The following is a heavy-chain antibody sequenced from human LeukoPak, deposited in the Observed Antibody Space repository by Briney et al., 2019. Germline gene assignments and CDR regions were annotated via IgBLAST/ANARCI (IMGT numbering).Heavy chain of an antibody. Sequence: ASVKVSCKASGYTFTSYGISWVRQAPGQGLEWMGWISAYNGNTNYAQKLQGRVTMTTDTSTSTAYMELRSLRSDDTAVYYCARDRGRGDSCPLFYYFDYWGQGTLVTVSS. V-gene: IGHV1-18*01. CDR1: GYTFTSYG. CDR2: ISAYNGNT. CDR3: ARDRGRGDSCPLFYYFDY. J-gene: IGHJ4*02. D-gene: IGHD3-10*01.